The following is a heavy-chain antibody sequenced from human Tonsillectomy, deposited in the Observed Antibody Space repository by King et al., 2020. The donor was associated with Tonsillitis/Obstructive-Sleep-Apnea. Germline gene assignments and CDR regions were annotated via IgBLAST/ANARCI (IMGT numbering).Heavy chain of an antibody. CDR3: ARGGSGWFRL. D-gene: IGHD6-19*01. J-gene: IGHJ4*02. V-gene: IGHV3-21*01. CDR2: MSSGSSTT. CDR1: GFTFSDYS. Sequence: VQLVESGGGLVKPGGSLRLSCAASGFTFSDYSMNCVRQAPGQGLEWVSSMSSGSSTTYFADSVKGRFTISRDNAKNSLYLQMNSLRAEDTAVYYCARGGSGWFRLWGQGSLVTVSS.